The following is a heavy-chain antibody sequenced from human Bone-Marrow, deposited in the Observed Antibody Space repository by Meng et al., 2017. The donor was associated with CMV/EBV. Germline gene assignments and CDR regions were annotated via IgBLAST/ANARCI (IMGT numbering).Heavy chain of an antibody. Sequence: SETLSLTCTVSGGSISSYYWSWLRQPPGKGLEWIGYIYYSGSTNYDPSLKSRVTISVDTSKNQFSLKLSSVTAADTAVYYCARQFYDGAFDIWGQGTMVTVSS. J-gene: IGHJ3*02. CDR1: GGSISSYY. D-gene: IGHD2/OR15-2a*01. V-gene: IGHV4-59*01. CDR2: IYYSGST. CDR3: ARQFYDGAFDI.